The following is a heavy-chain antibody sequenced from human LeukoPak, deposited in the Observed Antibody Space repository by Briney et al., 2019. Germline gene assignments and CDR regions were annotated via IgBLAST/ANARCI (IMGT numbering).Heavy chain of an antibody. CDR2: IYRGGST. V-gene: IGHV3-66*01. D-gene: IGHD6-13*01. Sequence: GGSLRLSCAASGFNVSSNYMSWVRQAPGKGLEWVSVIYRGGSTYYADSVKGRFNIYRDNSKNTLYLQMNSLRAEDTAVYYCARGSARIAGSLDDYWGQGTLVTVSS. J-gene: IGHJ4*02. CDR3: ARGSARIAGSLDDY. CDR1: GFNVSSNY.